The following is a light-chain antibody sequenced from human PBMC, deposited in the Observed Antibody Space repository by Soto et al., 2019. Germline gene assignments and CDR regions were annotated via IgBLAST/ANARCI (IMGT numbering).Light chain of an antibody. CDR2: DAS. CDR1: QNIHRW. Sequence: DIQMTQSPSTLPASVGDRVTITCRASQNIHRWLAWYQQKPGKAPKLLIFDASSLESAVPSRFRGSGSGTEFTLTISSLQPDDLATYYCQQYNTFSHTFGQGTKLEI. J-gene: IGKJ2*01. CDR3: QQYNTFSHT. V-gene: IGKV1-5*01.